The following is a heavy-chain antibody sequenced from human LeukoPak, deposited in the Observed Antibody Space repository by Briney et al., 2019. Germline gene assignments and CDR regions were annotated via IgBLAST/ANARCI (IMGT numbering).Heavy chain of an antibody. CDR3: ASSGYYVYAFDI. CDR2: IYYSGST. D-gene: IGHD3-22*01. V-gene: IGHV4-59*01. J-gene: IGHJ3*02. CDR1: GGSISSYY. Sequence: PSETLSLTCTVSGGSISSYYWSWIRQPPGKGLECIGYIYYSGSTNYNPSLKSRVTISVDTSKNQFSLKLSSVTAADTAVYYCASSGYYVYAFDIWGQGTMVTVSS.